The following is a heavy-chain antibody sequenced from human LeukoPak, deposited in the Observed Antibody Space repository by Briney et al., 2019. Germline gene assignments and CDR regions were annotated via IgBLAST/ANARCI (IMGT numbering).Heavy chain of an antibody. CDR2: INHTGST. Sequence: SETLSLTCAVYGGSFSGYYWSWIRQPPGKGLEWIGEINHTGSTPYHPSLKSRVTISVDTSKNQFSLKLSSVTAADTAVYYCARQRAAIWGFDYWGQGTLVTVSS. J-gene: IGHJ4*02. CDR1: GGSFSGYY. D-gene: IGHD3-16*01. V-gene: IGHV4-34*01. CDR3: ARQRAAIWGFDY.